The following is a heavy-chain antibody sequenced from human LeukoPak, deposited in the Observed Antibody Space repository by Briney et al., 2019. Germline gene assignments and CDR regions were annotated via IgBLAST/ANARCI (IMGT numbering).Heavy chain of an antibody. CDR1: GIFFSSYG. D-gene: IGHD6-19*01. Sequence: GGSLLLSCAASGIFFSSYGMHWGRPAAGKGLEWVAFIRYDGSNKYYADSVKGRFTISRDNSKNTLYLQMNSLRAEDTAVYYCAKERLDAFDIWGQGTMVTVSS. J-gene: IGHJ3*02. CDR2: IRYDGSNK. CDR3: AKERLDAFDI. V-gene: IGHV3-30*02.